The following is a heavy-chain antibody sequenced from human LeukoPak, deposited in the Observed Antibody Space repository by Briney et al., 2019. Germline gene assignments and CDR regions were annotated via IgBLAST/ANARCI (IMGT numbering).Heavy chain of an antibody. CDR2: INPSGGST. J-gene: IGHJ4*02. D-gene: IGHD6-13*01. V-gene: IGHV1-46*01. CDR1: GYTFTSYY. CDR3: ARDGLLVAAAGGGFDY. Sequence: GSVKVSCKASGYTFTSYYMHWVRQAPGQGLEWMGIINPSGGSTSYAQKFQGRVTMTRDTSTSTVYMELSSLRSEDTAVYYCARDGLLVAAAGGGFDYWGQGTLVTVSS.